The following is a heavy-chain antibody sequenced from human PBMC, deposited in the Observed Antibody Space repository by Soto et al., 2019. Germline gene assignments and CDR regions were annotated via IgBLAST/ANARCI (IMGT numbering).Heavy chain of an antibody. CDR3: ARDHGWTGYYYGSGSYYNYYGMDV. CDR2: IYYSGST. J-gene: IGHJ6*02. Sequence: SETLSLTCTVSGGSISSGDYYWSWIRQPPGKGLEWIGYIYYSGSTYYNPSLKSRVTISVDTSKNQFSLKLSSVTAADTAVYYCARDHGWTGYYYGSGSYYNYYGMDVWGQGTTVTAP. D-gene: IGHD3-10*01. CDR1: GGSISSGDYY. V-gene: IGHV4-30-4*01.